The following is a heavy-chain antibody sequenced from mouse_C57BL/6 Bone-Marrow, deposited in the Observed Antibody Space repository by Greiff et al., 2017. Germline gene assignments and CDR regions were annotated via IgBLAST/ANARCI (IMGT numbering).Heavy chain of an antibody. CDR2: IDPSDSYT. Sequence: QVQLQQPGAELVMPGASVKLSCKASGYTFTSYWMHWVKQRPGQGLEWIGEIDPSDSYTNYNQKFKGKSTLTVDKSSSTAYMQLSSLTSEDSAVYYCAREVYYGSSYYFDYGGQGTTLTVSS. D-gene: IGHD1-1*01. J-gene: IGHJ2*01. V-gene: IGHV1-69*01. CDR3: AREVYYGSSYYFDY. CDR1: GYTFTSYW.